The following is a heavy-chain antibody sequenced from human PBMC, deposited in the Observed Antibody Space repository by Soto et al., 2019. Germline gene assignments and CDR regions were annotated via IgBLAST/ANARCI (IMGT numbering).Heavy chain of an antibody. V-gene: IGHV3-33*01. CDR3: AREYMDGSGDAFDI. Sequence: GGSLRLSCAASGFTFSSYGMHWVRQAPGKGLEWVAVIWYDGSNKYYADSVKGRFTISRDNSKNTLYLQMNSLRAEDTAVYYCAREYMDGSGDAFDIWGQGTMVTVSS. CDR2: IWYDGSNK. D-gene: IGHD3-10*01. CDR1: GFTFSSYG. J-gene: IGHJ3*02.